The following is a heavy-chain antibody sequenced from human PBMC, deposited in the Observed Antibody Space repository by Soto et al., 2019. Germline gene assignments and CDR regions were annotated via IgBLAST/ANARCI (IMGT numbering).Heavy chain of an antibody. D-gene: IGHD6-13*01. CDR2: IIPIFGTA. CDR3: AREENGDSSSWSRSYYYGMDV. J-gene: IGHJ6*02. Sequence: SVKVSCKASGGTFSSYAISWVRQAPGQGLEWMGGIIPIFGTANYAQKFQGRVTITADESTSTAYMELSSLRSEDTAVYYCAREENGDSSSWSRSYYYGMDVWGQGTTVTVSS. CDR1: GGTFSSYA. V-gene: IGHV1-69*13.